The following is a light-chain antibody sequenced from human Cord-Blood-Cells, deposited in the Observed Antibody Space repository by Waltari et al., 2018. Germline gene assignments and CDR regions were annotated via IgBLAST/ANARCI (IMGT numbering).Light chain of an antibody. CDR1: QSVSSY. V-gene: IGKV3-11*01. Sequence: EIVLTQSPATLSLSTGGRATLSCRASQSVSSYLAWYQQKPGQAPRLLIYDASNRATGIPARFSGSGSGTDFTLTISSLEPEDFAVYYCQQRSNWLTFGGGTKVEIK. CDR3: QQRSNWLT. CDR2: DAS. J-gene: IGKJ4*01.